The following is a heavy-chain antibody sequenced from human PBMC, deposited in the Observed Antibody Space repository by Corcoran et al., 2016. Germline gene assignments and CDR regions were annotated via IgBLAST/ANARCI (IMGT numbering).Heavy chain of an antibody. D-gene: IGHD3-10*01. CDR1: GYTFTSYY. CDR3: ARDLWMYYYGSGSYYGTYYYGMDV. Sequence: QVQLVQSGAEVKKPGASVKVSCKASGYTFTSYYMHWVRQAPGQGLEWMGIINPSGGSTSYAQKFQGRVTMTRDTSTSTVYMELSSLRSEDTAVYYCARDLWMYYYGSGSYYGTYYYGMDVWGQGTTVTVSS. V-gene: IGHV1-46*01. CDR2: INPSGGST. J-gene: IGHJ6*02.